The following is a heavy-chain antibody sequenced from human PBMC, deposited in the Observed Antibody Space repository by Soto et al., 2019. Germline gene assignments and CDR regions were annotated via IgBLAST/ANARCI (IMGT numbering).Heavy chain of an antibody. D-gene: IGHD5-12*01. V-gene: IGHV3-23*01. CDR1: GFTFSSYP. CDR3: AKNSAATIRVGYDY. Sequence: EVQLLESGGGLAQPGGSLRLSCAASGFTFSSYPMSWVRQAPGQGLGWVSGIVVSGGITYYPDSVKGRFTISRDNSKNTLYLQMNSLRAEDTAVYYCAKNSAATIRVGYDYWGQGTLVTVSS. J-gene: IGHJ4*02. CDR2: IVVSGGIT.